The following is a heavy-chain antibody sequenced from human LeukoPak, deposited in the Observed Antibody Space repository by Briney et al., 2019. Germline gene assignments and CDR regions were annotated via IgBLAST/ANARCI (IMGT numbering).Heavy chain of an antibody. Sequence: PGGSLRLSCAASGFTVSSKYMSWVRQAPGKGLEWVSSITGSSSFMYYADSVQGRFTISRDNAENSLYLQMNSLRAEDTALYYCAKDSGGQYIAGPFDYWGQGTLVTVSS. V-gene: IGHV3-21*04. CDR1: GFTVSSKY. CDR2: ITGSSSFM. CDR3: AKDSGGQYIAGPFDY. D-gene: IGHD3-10*01. J-gene: IGHJ4*02.